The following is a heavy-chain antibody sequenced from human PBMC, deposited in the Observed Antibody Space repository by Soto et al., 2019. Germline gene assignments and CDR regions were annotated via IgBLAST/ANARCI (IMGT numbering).Heavy chain of an antibody. Sequence: QVQLVESGGGVVQPGRSLRLSCAASGFTFSSYGMHWVRQAPGKGLEWVAVISYDGSNKYYADSVKGRFTISRDNSKNTLYLQMNSLRAEDTAVYYCAKTPSSSGDFDYWGQGTLVTVSS. CDR1: GFTFSSYG. J-gene: IGHJ4*02. CDR3: AKTPSSSGDFDY. D-gene: IGHD6-6*01. CDR2: ISYDGSNK. V-gene: IGHV3-30*18.